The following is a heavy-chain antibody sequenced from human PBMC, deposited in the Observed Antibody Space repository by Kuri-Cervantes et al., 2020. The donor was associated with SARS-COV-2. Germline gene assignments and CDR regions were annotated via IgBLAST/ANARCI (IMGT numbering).Heavy chain of an antibody. V-gene: IGHV3-30-3*01. CDR3: ARVIIAVAGTDAFDI. D-gene: IGHD6-19*01. CDR2: ISYDGSNK. CDR1: GFTFSSYA. Sequence: GGSLRLSCAASGFTFSSYAMHWVRQAPGKGLEWVAVISYDGSNKYYADSVKGRFTISRDNSKNTLYLQMNSLRSDDTAVYYCARVIIAVAGTDAFDIWGQGTMVTVSS. J-gene: IGHJ3*02.